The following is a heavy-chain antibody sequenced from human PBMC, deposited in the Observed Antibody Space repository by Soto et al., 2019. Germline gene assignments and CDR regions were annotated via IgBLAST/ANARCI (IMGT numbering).Heavy chain of an antibody. V-gene: IGHV4-31*03. J-gene: IGHJ3*02. D-gene: IGHD4-17*01. CDR1: GGSISSGGYY. CDR2: IYYSGST. CDR3: ARALDYGGNFDAFDI. Sequence: SETLSLTCTVSGGSISSGGYYWSWIRQHPGKGLEWIGYIYYSGSTYYNPPLKSRVTISVDTSKNQFSLKLSSVTAADTAVYYCARALDYGGNFDAFDIWGQGTMVTVPS.